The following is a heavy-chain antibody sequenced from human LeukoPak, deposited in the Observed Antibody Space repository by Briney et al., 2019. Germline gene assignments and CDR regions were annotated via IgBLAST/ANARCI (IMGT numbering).Heavy chain of an antibody. V-gene: IGHV3-23*01. CDR3: AKGSITMVRGAPSYYFDY. CDR2: ISGSGGST. Sequence: PGGSLRLSCAVSGFTFSDYAMSWVRQAPGKGLEWVSAISGSGGSTYYADSVKGRFTISRDNSKNTLYLQMNSLRAEDTAVYYCAKGSITMVRGAPSYYFDYWGQGTLVTVSS. J-gene: IGHJ4*02. D-gene: IGHD3-10*01. CDR1: GFTFSDYA.